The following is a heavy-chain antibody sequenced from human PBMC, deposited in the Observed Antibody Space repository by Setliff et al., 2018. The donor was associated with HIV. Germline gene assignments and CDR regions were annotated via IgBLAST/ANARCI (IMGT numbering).Heavy chain of an antibody. J-gene: IGHJ4*02. CDR1: GFTFSDHY. CDR3: ARDRPYSGGSHFDY. Sequence: GGSLRLSCAASGFTFSDHYMDWVRQAPGKGLEWVANIKQDGSEKYYVDSVKGRFTISRDNAKNSLYLQMNSLRAEDTAVYYCARDRPYSGGSHFDYWGQGTLVTVSS. V-gene: IGHV3-7*03. D-gene: IGHD1-26*01. CDR2: IKQDGSEK.